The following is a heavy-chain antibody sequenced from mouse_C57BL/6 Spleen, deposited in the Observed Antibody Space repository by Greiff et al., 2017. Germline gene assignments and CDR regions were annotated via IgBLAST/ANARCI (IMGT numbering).Heavy chain of an antibody. Sequence: QVQLQQSGPGLVAPSQSLSITCTVSGFSLTSYGVHWVRQPPGKGLEWLVVIWSDGSTTYNSALKSRLSISKDNSKSQVFLKMNSLQTDDTAMYYCARHGGNYDYAMDYWGQGTSVTVSS. CDR3: ARHGGNYDYAMDY. J-gene: IGHJ4*01. D-gene: IGHD2-1*01. CDR2: IWSDGST. V-gene: IGHV2-6-1*01. CDR1: GFSLTSYG.